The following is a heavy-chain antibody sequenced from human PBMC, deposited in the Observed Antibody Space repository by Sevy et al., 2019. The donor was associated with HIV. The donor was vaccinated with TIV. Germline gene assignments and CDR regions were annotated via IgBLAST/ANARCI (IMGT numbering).Heavy chain of an antibody. CDR2: IKRDGSEK. Sequence: GGSLRLSCAASGFTFSSYWMSWVRQAPGKELEWVANIKRDGSEKYYVDSVKGRFTISRDNAKNSLYLQMNSLRAEDTAVYYCARDCSSTSCLWGLDVWGQGTTVTVSS. V-gene: IGHV3-7*03. CDR1: GFTFSSYW. D-gene: IGHD2-2*01. CDR3: ARDCSSTSCLWGLDV. J-gene: IGHJ6*02.